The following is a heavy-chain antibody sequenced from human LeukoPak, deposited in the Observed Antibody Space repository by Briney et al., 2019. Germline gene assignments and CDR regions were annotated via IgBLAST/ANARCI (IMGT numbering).Heavy chain of an antibody. CDR3: ARPEGTDYTYFPD. D-gene: IGHD4-11*01. CDR1: GFTFSSYA. J-gene: IGHJ1*01. V-gene: IGHV3-23*01. Sequence: PGGSLRLSCAASGFTFSSYAMSWVRQAPGKGLEWVSAISGSGGSTYYADSVKGRFTISRDDSKNTAYLQMNSLKTEDTAVYYCARPEGTDYTYFPDWGQGTLVTVSS. CDR2: ISGSGGST.